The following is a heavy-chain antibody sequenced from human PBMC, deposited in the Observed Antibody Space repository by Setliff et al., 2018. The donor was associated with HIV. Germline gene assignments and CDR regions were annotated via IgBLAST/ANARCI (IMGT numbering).Heavy chain of an antibody. J-gene: IGHJ3*02. CDR3: ARGYCTNAVCSDAFDI. Sequence: SVKVSCKASGYTFTGYYMHWVRQAPGQGLEWMGWINPNSGGTNYAQKFQGRVTMTTDTSTSTAYMELRSLRSDDTAVYYCARGYCTNAVCSDAFDIWGQGTMVT. D-gene: IGHD2-8*01. CDR1: GYTFTGYY. V-gene: IGHV1-2*02. CDR2: INPNSGGT.